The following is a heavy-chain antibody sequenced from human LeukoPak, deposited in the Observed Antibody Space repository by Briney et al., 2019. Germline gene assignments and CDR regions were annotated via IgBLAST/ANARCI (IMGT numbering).Heavy chain of an antibody. Sequence: GSSVKVSCKASGFTFSNYDINWVRQAPGQGLEWMGWLNPKSGDTGYAQKFQGRVAMTRNTSITTAYMDVSSLSSEDTAVYYCARGGYCSSTSCRPAHYWGQGTLVTVSS. CDR2: LNPKSGDT. CDR3: ARGGYCSSTSCRPAHY. D-gene: IGHD2-2*01. V-gene: IGHV1-8*01. CDR1: GFTFSNYD. J-gene: IGHJ4*02.